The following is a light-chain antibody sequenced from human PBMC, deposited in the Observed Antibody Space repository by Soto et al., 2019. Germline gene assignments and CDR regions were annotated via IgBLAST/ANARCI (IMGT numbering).Light chain of an antibody. J-gene: IGKJ1*01. Sequence: EIVMTQSPATLSVSPGERATLSCRASQSVSSNLAWYQQKSGQAPRLLIYGASTRATGIPARFSGSGSGTDFTLTISSLQSEDFAVYYCQHYNNWPPSWTFGQGTKVEI. CDR1: QSVSSN. CDR3: QHYNNWPPSWT. CDR2: GAS. V-gene: IGKV3-15*01.